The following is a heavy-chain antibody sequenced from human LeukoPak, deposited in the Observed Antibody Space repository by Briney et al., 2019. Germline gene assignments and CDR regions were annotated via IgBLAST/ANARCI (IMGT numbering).Heavy chain of an antibody. J-gene: IGHJ3*02. V-gene: IGHV4-39*07. D-gene: IGHD6-6*01. CDR1: GGSISSSSYY. CDR3: ARVAIAARPKTWDAFDI. Sequence: SETLSLTCTVSGGSISSSSYYWGWIRQPPGKGLEWIGSINYSGSTYYNPSLKSRVTISVDTSKNQFSLKLSSVTAADTAVYYCARVAIAARPKTWDAFDIWGQGTMVTVSS. CDR2: INYSGST.